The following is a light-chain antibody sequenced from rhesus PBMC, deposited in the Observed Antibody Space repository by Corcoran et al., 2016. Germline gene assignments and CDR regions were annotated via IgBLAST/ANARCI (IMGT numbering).Light chain of an antibody. Sequence: IQMTQSPSALSASVGDRVTISCRASQNIYGNLAWYQQKPGKAPKLLLYASSSLQTGIPSRFRGSRSGTDFTLTINSLQPEDSATYYCQHYYDNPRTFGQGTKVEI. CDR1: QNIYGN. V-gene: IGKV1S12*01. CDR2: ASS. J-gene: IGKJ1*01. CDR3: QHYYDNPRT.